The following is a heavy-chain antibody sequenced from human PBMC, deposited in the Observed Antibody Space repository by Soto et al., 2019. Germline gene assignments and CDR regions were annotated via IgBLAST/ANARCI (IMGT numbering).Heavy chain of an antibody. Sequence: EVQLVESGGGLVQLGGSLRLSCAASGFTVSSNYMSWVRQAPGKGLEWVSVIYSGGSTYYADSVKGRFTISRDNSKNTLYLQMNSLRAEDTAVYYCAREYGDYPYYYYAMDVWGQGTTVTVSS. V-gene: IGHV3-66*01. J-gene: IGHJ6*02. CDR1: GFTVSSNY. CDR2: IYSGGST. CDR3: AREYGDYPYYYYAMDV. D-gene: IGHD4-17*01.